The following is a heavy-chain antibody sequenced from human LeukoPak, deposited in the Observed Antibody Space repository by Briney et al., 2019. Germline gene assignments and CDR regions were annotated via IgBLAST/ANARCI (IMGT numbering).Heavy chain of an antibody. CDR1: GYSFTSYW. D-gene: IGHD3-10*01. CDR3: ARRGTLTFRGYYGSGRDNWFDP. Sequence: HGESLKISCRGSGYSFTSYWIGWVRQMPGKGLEWMGIIYPGDSDTRYSPSFQGQVTISADKSISTAYLQWSSLKASDTAMYYCARRGTLTFRGYYGSGRDNWFDPWGQGTLVTVSS. J-gene: IGHJ5*02. V-gene: IGHV5-51*01. CDR2: IYPGDSDT.